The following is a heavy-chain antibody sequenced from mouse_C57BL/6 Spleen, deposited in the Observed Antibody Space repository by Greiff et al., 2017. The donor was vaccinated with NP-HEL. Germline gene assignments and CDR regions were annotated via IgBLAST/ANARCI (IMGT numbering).Heavy chain of an antibody. D-gene: IGHD1-1*01. CDR1: GYTFTSYW. CDR2: IYPSDSET. J-gene: IGHJ3*01. Sequence: QVQLQQSGAELVRPGSSVKLSCKASGYTFTSYWLDWVKQRPGQGLEWLGNIYPSDSETHYNQKFKDKATLTVDKSSSTAYMKLSSLTSEDAVVYYCARGNYGNTCAYRAQETLVTVSA. CDR3: ARGNYGNTCAY. V-gene: IGHV1-61*01.